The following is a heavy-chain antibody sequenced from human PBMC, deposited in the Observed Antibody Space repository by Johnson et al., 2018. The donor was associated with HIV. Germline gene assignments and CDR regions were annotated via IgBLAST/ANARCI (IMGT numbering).Heavy chain of an antibody. J-gene: IGHJ3*02. CDR3: AKDCGRWLQSDAFDI. V-gene: IGHV3-66*01. D-gene: IGHD5-24*01. Sequence: MQLVESGGGWVKPGGSLRLSCAASGFTVSSNYMSWVRQAPGKGLEWVSVIYSGGSTYYADSVKGRFTISRDNSKNTLYLQMNSLRAEDTAVYYCAKDCGRWLQSDAFDIWGQGTMVTVSS. CDR2: IYSGGST. CDR1: GFTVSSNY.